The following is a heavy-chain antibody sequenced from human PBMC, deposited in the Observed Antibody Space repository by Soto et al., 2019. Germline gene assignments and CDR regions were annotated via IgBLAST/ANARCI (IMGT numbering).Heavy chain of an antibody. D-gene: IGHD3-10*01. J-gene: IGHJ6*02. CDR1: GDSVSSSSAA. V-gene: IGHV6-1*01. CDR3: AGIIWFRGMDV. Sequence: QTLSLTCAISGDSVSSSSAAWIWIRQSPSRGLEWLGRTYYRSKWNNEYAVSMESRIAINPDTSKNQFSLQLYSVTPEDTAVYYCAGIIWFRGMDVWGQGTPVTVPS. CDR2: TYYRSKWNN.